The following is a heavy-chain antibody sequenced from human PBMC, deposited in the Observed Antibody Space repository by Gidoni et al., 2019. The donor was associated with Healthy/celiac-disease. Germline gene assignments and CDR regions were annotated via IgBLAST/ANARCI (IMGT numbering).Heavy chain of an antibody. J-gene: IGHJ3*02. CDR2: ITHSGRT. CDR1: GGSFSGYY. D-gene: IGHD3-22*01. V-gene: IGHV4-34*01. Sequence: QVQLQQWGAGLLNPSETLSLTCAVYGGSFSGYYWSWIRQPPGKVLGWLGEITHSGRTNYNPSLKSRFTISVDTSKNQFSLKLSSVTAADTAVYYCARVYYDSSGYLAFDIWGQGTMVTVSS. CDR3: ARVYYDSSGYLAFDI.